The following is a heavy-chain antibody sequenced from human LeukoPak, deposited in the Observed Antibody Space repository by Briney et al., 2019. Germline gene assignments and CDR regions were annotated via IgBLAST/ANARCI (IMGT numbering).Heavy chain of an antibody. V-gene: IGHV3-53*01. CDR3: AKDGQYYYGSGSYYHAKPYYYYGMDV. D-gene: IGHD3-10*01. CDR2: IYSGGST. J-gene: IGHJ6*02. Sequence: QSGGSLRLSCAASGFTVSSNYMSWVRQAPGKGLEWVSVIYSGGSTYYADSVKGRFTISGDNSKNTLYLQMNSLRAEDTAVYYCAKDGQYYYGSGSYYHAKPYYYYGMDVWGQGTTVTVSS. CDR1: GFTVSSNY.